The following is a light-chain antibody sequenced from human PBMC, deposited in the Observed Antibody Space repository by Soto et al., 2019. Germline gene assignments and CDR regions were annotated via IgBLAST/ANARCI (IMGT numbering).Light chain of an antibody. V-gene: IGLV2-14*01. CDR3: GSYTGSSTYV. CDR1: TSDVGGYNY. CDR2: EVT. Sequence: SALTQPASVSGSLGQSITISCTGTTSDVGGYNYVSWYQQHPGKAPILMIYEVTNRPSGVSNRFSGSKSGNTASLTISGLQVEDEAEYYCGSYTGSSTYVFGTGTKLTVL. J-gene: IGLJ1*01.